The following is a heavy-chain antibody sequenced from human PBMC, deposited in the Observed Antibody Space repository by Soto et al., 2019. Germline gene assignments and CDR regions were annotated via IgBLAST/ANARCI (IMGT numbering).Heavy chain of an antibody. CDR2: IFSSGST. V-gene: IGHV4-4*07. J-gene: IGHJ5*02. CDR1: GGSINTFY. Sequence: SETLSLTCTVSGGSINTFYWSWVRQPAGKGLEWIGRIFSSGSTSFNPSLESRVAMSVDTSKSHFSLKLSSVTAADTAVYYCARVPPGCSGGSCYSSNWFDPWGQGTLVTVSS. CDR3: ARVPPGCSGGSCYSSNWFDP. D-gene: IGHD2-15*01.